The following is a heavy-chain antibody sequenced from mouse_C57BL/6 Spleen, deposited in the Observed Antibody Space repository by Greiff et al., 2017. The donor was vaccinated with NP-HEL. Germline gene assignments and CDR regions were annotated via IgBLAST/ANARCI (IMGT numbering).Heavy chain of an antibody. V-gene: IGHV3-1*01. Sequence: EVQGVESGPGMVKPSQSLSLTCTVTGYSITSGYDWHWIRHFPGNKLEWMGYISYSGSTNYNPSLKSRISITHDTSKNHFFLKLNSVTTEDTATYYCAIGYDYFDYWGQGTTLTVSS. CDR1: GYSITSGYD. CDR2: ISYSGST. D-gene: IGHD2-12*01. J-gene: IGHJ2*01. CDR3: AIGYDYFDY.